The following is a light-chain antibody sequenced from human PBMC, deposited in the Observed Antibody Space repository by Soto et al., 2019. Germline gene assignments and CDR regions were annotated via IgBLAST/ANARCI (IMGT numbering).Light chain of an antibody. CDR2: KAS. CDR3: QQYNHWPLT. Sequence: DIQITQSPSTVSGSVGDRVTITCRASQTISSWLAWYQQKPGKAPKLLIYKASTLKSGVPSRFSGSGSGTEFTLTISSLQSEDFAVYYCQQYNHWPLTFGGGTKVDIK. V-gene: IGKV1-5*03. J-gene: IGKJ4*01. CDR1: QTISSW.